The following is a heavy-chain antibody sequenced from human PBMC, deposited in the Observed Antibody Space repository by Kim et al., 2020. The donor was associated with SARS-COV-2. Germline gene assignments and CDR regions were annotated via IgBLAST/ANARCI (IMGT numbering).Heavy chain of an antibody. CDR1: GFTFSVYG. V-gene: IGHV3-33*06. Sequence: GGSLRLSCAASGFTFSVYGMHRVRQAPGKGLEWVAVIKSDGSNKYYADSVMGRFTISRDNSKNMLFLQMNSLRAEDTAVYYCANFESWGQGTLVTVSS. CDR2: IKSDGSNK. J-gene: IGHJ4*02. CDR3: ANFES.